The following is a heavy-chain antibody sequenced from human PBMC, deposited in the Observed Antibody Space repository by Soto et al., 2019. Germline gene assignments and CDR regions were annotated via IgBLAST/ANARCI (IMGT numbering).Heavy chain of an antibody. CDR1: GITFSSYG. Sequence: EYGGGVVQPGRSLRLSCAASGITFSSYGMHWVRQAPGKGLEWVAVISYDGTNKYYGDSVKGRFSISRDNSKNTLYLQMNSLRAEDTAAYYCAKGLGWRVLGDAFDIWGQGTMVTVSS. CDR3: AKGLGWRVLGDAFDI. V-gene: IGHV3-30*18. D-gene: IGHD3-16*01. CDR2: ISYDGTNK. J-gene: IGHJ3*02.